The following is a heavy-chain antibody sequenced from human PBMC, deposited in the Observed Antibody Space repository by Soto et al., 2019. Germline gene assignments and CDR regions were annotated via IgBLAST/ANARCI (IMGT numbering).Heavy chain of an antibody. CDR2: IYHSGST. CDR1: GGSISSCGYS. V-gene: IGHV4-30-2*01. Sequence: SETLSLTCAVSGGSISSCGYSWSWIRQPPGKGLEWIGYIYHSGSTYYNPSLKSRVTISVDRSKNQFSLKLSSVTAADTAVYYWARTYSSSLRRCDFWRQGTRVAVCS. D-gene: IGHD6-13*01. CDR3: ARTYSSSLRRCDF. J-gene: IGHJ4*02.